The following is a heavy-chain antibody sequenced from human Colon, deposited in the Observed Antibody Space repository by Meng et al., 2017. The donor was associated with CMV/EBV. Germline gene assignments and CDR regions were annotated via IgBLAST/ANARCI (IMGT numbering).Heavy chain of an antibody. Sequence: GESLKISCAASGFAVGGEYMAWVRQAPGKGLEWVSIMYTADSTFYADSVRGRFTISRDNSRNTLFLEMNSLRNGDTAVYYCVTKTAKYCSSGPCPGYFDNWGQGTQVTSPQ. CDR3: VTKTAKYCSSGPCPGYFDN. V-gene: IGHV3-53*05. D-gene: IGHD2-15*01. CDR2: MYTADST. CDR1: GFAVGGEY. J-gene: IGHJ4*02.